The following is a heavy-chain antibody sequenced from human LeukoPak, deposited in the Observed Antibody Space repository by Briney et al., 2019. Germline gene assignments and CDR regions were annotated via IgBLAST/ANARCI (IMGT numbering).Heavy chain of an antibody. CDR1: GGSISSNY. CDR3: TRDLSPNCSGGSCYSGYFDY. D-gene: IGHD2-15*01. CDR2: IYHGGST. J-gene: IGHJ4*02. Sequence: SATLSLTCSVSGGSISSNYWAWIRQPPGKGLEWIGSIYHGGSTYYNPSLKSRVTISVDTSKNQFSLKLSSVTAADTAAYYCTRDLSPNCSGGSCYSGYFDYWGQGTLVTVSS. V-gene: IGHV4-38-2*02.